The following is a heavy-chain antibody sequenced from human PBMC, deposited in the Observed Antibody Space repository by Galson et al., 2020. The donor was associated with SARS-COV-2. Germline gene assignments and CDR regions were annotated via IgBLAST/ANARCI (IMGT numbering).Heavy chain of an antibody. CDR2: IYLADSDT. CDR1: GYGVTNYW. Sequence: GGSLRLSCQGSGYGVTNYWIGWVRQMPGKGLEWMGIIYLADSDTRYSPSFQGRVTISADKSITTAFLQWSTLKASDTAMYYCATPYGDYTGNAFDIWGQGTMVTVSS. J-gene: IGHJ3*02. D-gene: IGHD4-17*01. V-gene: IGHV5-51*01. CDR3: ATPYGDYTGNAFDI.